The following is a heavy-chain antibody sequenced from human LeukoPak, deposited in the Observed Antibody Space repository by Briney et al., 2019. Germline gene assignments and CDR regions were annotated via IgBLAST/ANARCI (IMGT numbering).Heavy chain of an antibody. J-gene: IGHJ6*02. CDR3: AKALDIVVVPAASYYGMDV. D-gene: IGHD2-2*03. CDR2: IWSDGTNK. V-gene: IGHV3-30*02. CDR1: GFTFSSYA. Sequence: GGSLRLSCSASGFTFSSYAMHWVRQTPGKGLEWVAVIWSDGTNKYYADSVKGRFTISRDNSKNTLYLQMNSLRAEDTAVYYCAKALDIVVVPAASYYGMDVWGQGTTVTVSS.